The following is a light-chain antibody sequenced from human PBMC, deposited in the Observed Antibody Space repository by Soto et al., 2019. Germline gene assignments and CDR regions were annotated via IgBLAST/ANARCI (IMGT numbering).Light chain of an antibody. CDR3: QQYHSYGT. CDR1: QRVDRW. Sequence: DIQMTQSPSTLSASVGDRVTITCRASQRVDRWLAWYQQKPGQAPKLLISDASTLESGVPSRFSGSGSVTESSLSITSPQTDDLSTYYCQQYHSYGTFGQGTKVDI. V-gene: IGKV1-5*01. CDR2: DAS. J-gene: IGKJ1*01.